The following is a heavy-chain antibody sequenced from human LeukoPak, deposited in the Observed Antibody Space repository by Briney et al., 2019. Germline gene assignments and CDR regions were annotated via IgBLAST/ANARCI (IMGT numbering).Heavy chain of an antibody. Sequence: GGSLRLSCAASGFTFSSYWMHWVRQAPGKGLVWVSRINSDGSSTSYADSVKGRFTISRDNAKNTLYLQMNSLRAEDTAVYYCARAGSSSWYSNQFDPWGQGTLVTVSS. D-gene: IGHD6-13*01. CDR2: INSDGSST. CDR3: ARAGSSSWYSNQFDP. J-gene: IGHJ5*02. V-gene: IGHV3-74*01. CDR1: GFTFSSYW.